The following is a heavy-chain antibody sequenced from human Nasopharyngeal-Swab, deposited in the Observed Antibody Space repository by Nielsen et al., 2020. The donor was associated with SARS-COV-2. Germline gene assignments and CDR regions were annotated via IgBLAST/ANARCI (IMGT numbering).Heavy chain of an antibody. D-gene: IGHD3-22*01. V-gene: IGHV3-23*01. CDR3: AKDYYDSSGYYYV. Sequence: LSLTCAASGFTFGSYAMSWVRQAPGKGLEWVSAISGSGGSTYYADSVKGRFTISRDNSKNTLYLQMNSLRAEDTAVYYCAKDYYDSSGYYYVWGQGTLVTVSS. CDR2: ISGSGGST. J-gene: IGHJ4*02. CDR1: GFTFGSYA.